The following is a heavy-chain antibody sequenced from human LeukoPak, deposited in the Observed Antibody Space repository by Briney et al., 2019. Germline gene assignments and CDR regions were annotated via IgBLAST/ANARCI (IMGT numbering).Heavy chain of an antibody. D-gene: IGHD6-13*01. CDR1: GYTFTSYV. CDR2: ISAYNGNT. V-gene: IGHV1-18*01. CDR3: AREGYSSSWNYFDY. J-gene: IGHJ4*02. Sequence: ASVRVSCKASGYTFTSYVINWVRPAPGQGLEWMGWISAYNGNTNNAQKLQGRVTMTTDTSTSTAYMELRSLRSEDTAVYYCAREGYSSSWNYFDYWGQGALVTVSS.